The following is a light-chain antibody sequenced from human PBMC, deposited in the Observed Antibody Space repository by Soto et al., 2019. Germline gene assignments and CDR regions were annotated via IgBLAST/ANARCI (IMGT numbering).Light chain of an antibody. J-gene: IGKJ1*01. CDR2: GAS. V-gene: IGKV3-15*01. CDR1: QSVSSK. Sequence: EIVMTQSPATLSVSPGERATLSCRASQSVSSKLAWYQQKPGQGPRLLIYGASTRATGIPARFSGSGSGTEFTLTISSLQSEDFAVYYCQHYSTLLWTFRQGTKVEIK. CDR3: QHYSTLLWT.